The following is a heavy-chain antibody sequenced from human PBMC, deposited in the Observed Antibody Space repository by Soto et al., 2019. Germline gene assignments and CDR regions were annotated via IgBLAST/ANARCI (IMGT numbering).Heavy chain of an antibody. CDR2: INPNSGGT. V-gene: IGHV1-2*02. CDR3: ARAAEASANTGGDY. D-gene: IGHD3-16*01. Sequence: QVQLVQSGAEVKKPGASVKVSCKASGYTFTSYYMHWVRQAPGQGLEWMGIINPNSGGTNYAQKFQGRLTMTRDTSISTAYMELSRLRSDDTAVYYCARAAEASANTGGDYWGQGTLVTVSS. CDR1: GYTFTSYY. J-gene: IGHJ4*02.